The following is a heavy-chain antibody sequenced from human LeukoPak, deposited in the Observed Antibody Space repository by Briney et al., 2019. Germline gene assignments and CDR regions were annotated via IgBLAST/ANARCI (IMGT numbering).Heavy chain of an antibody. CDR1: GDSVSSNSAS. V-gene: IGHV6-1*01. J-gene: IGHJ4*02. D-gene: IGHD5/OR15-5a*01. CDR3: TRRQYSVYEGYFDF. Sequence: SQTLSLTCAISGDSVSSNSASWNWFRQSPSRGLEWLGRTYFSSRWYYDYADSMKSRITISPDTSMNHVSLQLNSVTPEDTAMYYCTRRQYSVYEGYFDFWGQGTLVTVSS. CDR2: TYFSSRWYY.